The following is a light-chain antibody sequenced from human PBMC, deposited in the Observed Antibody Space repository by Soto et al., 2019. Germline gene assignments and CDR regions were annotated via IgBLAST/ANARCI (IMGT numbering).Light chain of an antibody. V-gene: IGLV2-14*03. CDR3: SSYAGSSNV. CDR2: DII. J-gene: IGLJ1*01. CDR1: SSDVGAYIF. Sequence: QSVLTQPASVSGSPGQSITISCTGTSSDVGAYIFVSWYQQHPGKAPKLMIYDIINRPSGVSNRFSGSKSGNTASLTVSGLQAEDEADYYCSSYAGSSNVFGTGTKLTVL.